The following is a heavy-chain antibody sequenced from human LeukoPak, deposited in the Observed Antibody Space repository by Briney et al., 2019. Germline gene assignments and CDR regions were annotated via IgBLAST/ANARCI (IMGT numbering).Heavy chain of an antibody. CDR3: ARDMLALDIVVVPAAMVGSNWFDP. J-gene: IGHJ5*02. CDR2: ISYDGSNK. V-gene: IGHV3-30*04. Sequence: GGSLRLSCAAPGFTSSSYAMHWVRQAPGKGLEWVAVISYDGSNKYYADSVKGRFTISRDNSKNTLYLQMNSLRAEDTAVYYCARDMLALDIVVVPAAMVGSNWFDPWGQGTLVTVSS. D-gene: IGHD2-2*03. CDR1: GFTSSSYA.